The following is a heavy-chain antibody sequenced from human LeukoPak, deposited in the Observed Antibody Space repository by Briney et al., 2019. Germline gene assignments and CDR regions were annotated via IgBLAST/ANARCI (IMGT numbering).Heavy chain of an antibody. CDR3: AREGAAAGTENWFDP. J-gene: IGHJ5*02. D-gene: IGHD6-13*01. CDR2: MNPNSGNT. V-gene: IGHV1-8*01. Sequence: ASVEVSCKASGYTFTSYDINWVRQATGQGLEWMGWMNPNSGNTGYAQKFQGRVTMTRNTSISTAYMELSSLRSEDTAVYYCAREGAAAGTENWFDPWGQGTLVTVSS. CDR1: GYTFTSYD.